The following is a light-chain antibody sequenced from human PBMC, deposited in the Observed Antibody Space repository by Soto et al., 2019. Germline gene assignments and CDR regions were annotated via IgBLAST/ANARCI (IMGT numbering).Light chain of an antibody. CDR2: DAS. CDR3: LQDYGDSWT. V-gene: IGKV1-5*01. CDR1: QSISSW. J-gene: IGKJ1*01. Sequence: DIQMTQSPSTVSASVGDRVTISCRASQSISSWLAWYQQKPGKAPKLLIYDASSLESGVPARFSGSGSGTEFTLTISSLQPEDFASYYCLQDYGDSWTFGQGTKVDIK.